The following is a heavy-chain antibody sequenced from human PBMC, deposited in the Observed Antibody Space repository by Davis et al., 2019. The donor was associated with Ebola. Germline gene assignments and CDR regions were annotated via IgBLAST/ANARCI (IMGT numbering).Heavy chain of an antibody. CDR2: ISSSGSNI. CDR1: GFTFSDYY. CDR3: ARGGIRTTGEAY. V-gene: IGHV3-11*04. Sequence: GESLKISCAASGFTFSDYYMSWIRQAPGKGLEWVSYISSSGSNIYYADSVKGRFTISRDNAKNTLYLQMNSLRDEDTAVYYCARGGIRTTGEAYWGQGTLVTVSS. D-gene: IGHD4-17*01. J-gene: IGHJ4*02.